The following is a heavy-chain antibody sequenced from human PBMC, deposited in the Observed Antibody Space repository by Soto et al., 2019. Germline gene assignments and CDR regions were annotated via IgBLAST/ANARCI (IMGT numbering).Heavy chain of an antibody. Sequence: QVQLVQSGAEVKKPGASVKVSCKGSGYTFTTYGISWVRQAPGQGLEWMGWISAYNGKTNYAQKFQGRVTMTTDTSTSTAYMGVRSLRSDDTAVYYCARDLIAVRPGWFDPWGQGTLVTVTS. D-gene: IGHD6-6*01. CDR3: ARDLIAVRPGWFDP. CDR1: GYTFTTYG. V-gene: IGHV1-18*04. CDR2: ISAYNGKT. J-gene: IGHJ5*02.